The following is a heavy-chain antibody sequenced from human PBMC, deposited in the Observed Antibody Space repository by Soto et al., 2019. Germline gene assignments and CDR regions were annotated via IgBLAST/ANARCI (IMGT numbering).Heavy chain of an antibody. Sequence: EVQLVESGGGLVQRGGSLRLSCAASGFTFSTYSMNWVRQAPGKGLEWVAYISRDSTTKYYADSVRGPFTISRDNAKNSMYLQMNSLRAEDTAVYYCTEGSSWSSFDYWGQGTLVTVSS. D-gene: IGHD6-13*01. CDR1: GFTFSTYS. CDR2: ISRDSTTK. J-gene: IGHJ4*02. V-gene: IGHV3-48*01. CDR3: TEGSSWSSFDY.